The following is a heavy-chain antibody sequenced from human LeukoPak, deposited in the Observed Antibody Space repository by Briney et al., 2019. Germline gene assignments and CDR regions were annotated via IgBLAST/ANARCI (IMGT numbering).Heavy chain of an antibody. Sequence: GGSLRLSCAASGFTFSSYAMSWVRQAPGKGLEWVSAISGSGGSTYYADSVKGRFTISRDNSKNTLYLQMNSLRAEDTAVYYCAKDGEKIFGVVRPSYYFDYWGQGTLVTVSS. CDR3: AKDGEKIFGVVRPSYYFDY. CDR2: ISGSGGST. CDR1: GFTFSSYA. V-gene: IGHV3-23*01. D-gene: IGHD3-3*01. J-gene: IGHJ4*02.